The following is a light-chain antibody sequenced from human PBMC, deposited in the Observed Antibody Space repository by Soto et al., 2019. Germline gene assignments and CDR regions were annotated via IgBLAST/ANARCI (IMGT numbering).Light chain of an antibody. V-gene: IGLV2-8*01. CDR1: SSDVGGYNY. CDR3: SSYAGSSNV. Sequence: QSALTRPPSASGSPGQSVAISCTGTSSDVGGYNYVSWYQQHPGKAPKLMIYEVNKRPSGVPDRFSGSKSGNTASLTVSGFQAEDEADYYCSSYAGSSNVFGTGTKLTVL. J-gene: IGLJ1*01. CDR2: EVN.